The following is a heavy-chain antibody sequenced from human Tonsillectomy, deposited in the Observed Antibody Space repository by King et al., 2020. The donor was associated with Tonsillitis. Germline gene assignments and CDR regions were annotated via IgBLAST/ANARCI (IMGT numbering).Heavy chain of an antibody. D-gene: IGHD4-11*01. CDR1: GGSFSGYY. CDR2: INHSGST. J-gene: IGHJ4*02. Sequence: VQLQQWGAGLLRPSGTLSLTCAVYGGSFSGYYWSWIRQPPGKGLEWIGEINHSGSTNYNPSLKSRVTISVDTSKNQFSLKVTYVTAADTAVYYCARTLTTVKPYYYAHWGQGTLVTVSS. CDR3: ARTLTTVKPYYYAH. V-gene: IGHV4-34*01.